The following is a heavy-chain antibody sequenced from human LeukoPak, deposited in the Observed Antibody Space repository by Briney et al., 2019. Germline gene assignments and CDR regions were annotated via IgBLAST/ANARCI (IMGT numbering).Heavy chain of an antibody. CDR2: IYHSGST. Sequence: PSETLSLTCAVSGGSISSSNWWSWVRQPPGKGLEWIGEIYHSGSTNYNPSLKSRVTISVDKSKNQFSLKLSSVTAADTAVYYCARGLRADYYGSGSYPRIFDYWGQGTLVTVSS. CDR1: GGSISSSNW. CDR3: ARGLRADYYGSGSYPRIFDY. V-gene: IGHV4-4*02. J-gene: IGHJ4*02. D-gene: IGHD3-10*01.